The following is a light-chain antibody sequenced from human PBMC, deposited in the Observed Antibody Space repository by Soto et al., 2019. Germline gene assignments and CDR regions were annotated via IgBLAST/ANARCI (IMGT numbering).Light chain of an antibody. V-gene: IGKV3-11*01. CDR3: QQRYNWPPIT. J-gene: IGKJ5*01. Sequence: DIVLTQSPATLSLSPGERATLSCRASQSVGKYLAWYQQKPGQAPRLLIHDASNRAAGVPARFSGSGSGTDFTLTISSLEPEDFAVYYCQQRYNWPPITFGQGTRLEIK. CDR2: DAS. CDR1: QSVGKY.